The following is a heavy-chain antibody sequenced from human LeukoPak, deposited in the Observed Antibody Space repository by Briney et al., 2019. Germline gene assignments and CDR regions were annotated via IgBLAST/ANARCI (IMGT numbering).Heavy chain of an antibody. CDR3: AREDDYGDYGTHAEYFQH. D-gene: IGHD4-17*01. J-gene: IGHJ1*01. Sequence: GGSLRLSCAASGFTVSSNYMSWVRQAPGKGLEWVSVIYSGGSTYYADSVKGRFTISRDNSKNTLYLQMNSLRAEDTAVYYCAREDDYGDYGTHAEYFQHWGQGTLVTVSS. CDR2: IYSGGST. CDR1: GFTVSSNY. V-gene: IGHV3-66*01.